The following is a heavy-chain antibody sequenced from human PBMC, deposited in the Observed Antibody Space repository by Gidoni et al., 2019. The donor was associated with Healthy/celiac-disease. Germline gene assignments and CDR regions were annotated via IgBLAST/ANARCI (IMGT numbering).Heavy chain of an antibody. J-gene: IGHJ4*02. CDR1: GFTFSRYS. CDR3: ARDPSRHYYDSSGYYVY. CDR2: ISSSSSYI. Sequence: EVQLVESGGGLVKPGGSLRLSCVASGFTFSRYSMNWVRQAPGKGLEWVSSISSSSSYIYYADSVKGRFTISRDNAKNSLYLQMNSLRAEDTAVYYCARDPSRHYYDSSGYYVYWGQGTLVTVSS. V-gene: IGHV3-21*01. D-gene: IGHD3-22*01.